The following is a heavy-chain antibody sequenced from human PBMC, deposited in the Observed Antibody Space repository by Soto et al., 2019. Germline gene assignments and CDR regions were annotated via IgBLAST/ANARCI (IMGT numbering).Heavy chain of an antibody. CDR3: ARSHQMYAFDI. V-gene: IGHV3-53*01. J-gene: IGHJ3*02. CDR1: GFTVSSNY. Sequence: GGSLRLSCAASGFTVSSNYMSWVRQAPGKGLEWVSVIYSGGSTYYADSVKGRFTISRDNSKNTLYLQMNSLRAEDTAVYYCARSHQMYAFDIWGQGTMVTVSS. D-gene: IGHD2-2*01. CDR2: IYSGGST.